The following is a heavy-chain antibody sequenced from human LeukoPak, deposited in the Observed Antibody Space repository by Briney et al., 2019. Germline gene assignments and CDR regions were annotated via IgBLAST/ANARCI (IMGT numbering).Heavy chain of an antibody. J-gene: IGHJ4*02. V-gene: IGHV3-30*18. CDR1: GFTFSSYG. CDR3: AKGYASGRSLEY. Sequence: HPGGSLRLSCAASGFTFSSYGMYWVRQAPGKGLEWVALISYDGSSKYYADSVKGRFTISRDNSKNTLYLQMNSLRAEDTAVYYCAKGYASGRSLEYWGQGTLVTVSS. CDR2: ISYDGSSK. D-gene: IGHD6-19*01.